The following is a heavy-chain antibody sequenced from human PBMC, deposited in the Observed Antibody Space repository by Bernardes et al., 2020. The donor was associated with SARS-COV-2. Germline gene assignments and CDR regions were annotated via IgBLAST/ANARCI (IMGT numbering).Heavy chain of an antibody. CDR1: GFTFSTYW. D-gene: IGHD3-10*01. CDR2: VSPDGRST. Sequence: GRSLRRSCAASGFTFSTYWMHWVRQAPGKGLVWVSRVSPDGRSTNYADSVRGRFTISRDNTKNTLYLQMSSLSADDTAVYYCARGGGGRTYGFGDFRGQGILVTVSS. CDR3: ARGGGGRTYGFGDF. V-gene: IGHV3-74*01. J-gene: IGHJ4*02.